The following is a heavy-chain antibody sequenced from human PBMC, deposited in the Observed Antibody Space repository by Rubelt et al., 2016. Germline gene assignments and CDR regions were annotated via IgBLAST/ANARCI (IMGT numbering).Heavy chain of an antibody. CDR1: GFTFSTTH. CDR3: VRDPHALDF. J-gene: IGHJ4*02. V-gene: IGHV3-48*04. CDR2: IGTRPDII. Sequence: SGGGLVQPGGSLRLSCAVSGFTFSTTHMNWVRQAPGKGLEWVSYIGTRPDIIYYADSVKGRFTIFRDNAKNSLYLQMNNLRAEDTAVYYCVRDPHALDFWGQGTLVTVSS.